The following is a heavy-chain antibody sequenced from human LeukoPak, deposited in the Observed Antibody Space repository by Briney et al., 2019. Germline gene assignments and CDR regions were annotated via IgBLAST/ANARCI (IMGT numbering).Heavy chain of an antibody. J-gene: IGHJ4*02. V-gene: IGHV3-33*01. Sequence: GRSLRLSCAASGFTFNSYGIHWVRQAPGKGLEWVAFIWYDGSNKYYADSVKGRFTISRDNSKNTLYLQMNSLRAEDTAVYYCARARTTRGFDYWGLGTLVTVSS. D-gene: IGHD4-17*01. CDR1: GFTFNSYG. CDR3: ARARTTRGFDY. CDR2: IWYDGSNK.